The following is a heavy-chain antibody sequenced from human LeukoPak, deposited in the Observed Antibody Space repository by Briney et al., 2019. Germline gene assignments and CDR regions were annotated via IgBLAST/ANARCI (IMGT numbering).Heavy chain of an antibody. CDR3: ASGSGYSYGAWWY. V-gene: IGHV1-2*02. CDR1: GYTFTGYY. CDR2: IDPNSGGT. D-gene: IGHD5-18*01. Sequence: ASVKVSCKASGYTFTGYYMHWVRQAPGQGLEWMGWIDPNSGGTNYAQKFQGRVTMTRDTSISTAYMELSRLRSDDTAVYYCASGSGYSYGAWWYWGQGTLVTVSS. J-gene: IGHJ4*02.